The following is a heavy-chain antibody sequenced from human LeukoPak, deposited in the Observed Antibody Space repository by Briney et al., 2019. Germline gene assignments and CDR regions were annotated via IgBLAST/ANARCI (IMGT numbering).Heavy chain of an antibody. J-gene: IGHJ4*02. CDR3: AKAADGGAQHFDY. CDR2: IRYDGTNK. V-gene: IGHV3-30*02. D-gene: IGHD1-26*01. Sequence: GGSLRLSCAASEFTFGDYAMHWVRQAPGKGLERVAFIRYDGTNKSCADSVKRRFTISRDNSKTTLYLQVNSLRAEDTAVYYCAKAADGGAQHFDYWGQGTLVTVS. CDR1: EFTFGDYA.